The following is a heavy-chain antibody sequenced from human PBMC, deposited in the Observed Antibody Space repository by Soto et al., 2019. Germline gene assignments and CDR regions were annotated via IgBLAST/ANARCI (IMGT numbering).Heavy chain of an antibody. CDR3: TRDLSPLTSGRAGRDWFDP. CDR2: INPNGGAT. Sequence: QVHLVQSGAEVKEPGASVKVSCKPSGYTFTDYCLHWVRQAPGQGLEWMGWINPNGGATNYAQKFHGGVTMTRDTSINTAYMELSGLTSDDTAVYFCTRDLSPLTSGRAGRDWFDPWGQGTPVSVSS. J-gene: IGHJ5*02. CDR1: GYTFTDYC. D-gene: IGHD3-10*01. V-gene: IGHV1-2*02.